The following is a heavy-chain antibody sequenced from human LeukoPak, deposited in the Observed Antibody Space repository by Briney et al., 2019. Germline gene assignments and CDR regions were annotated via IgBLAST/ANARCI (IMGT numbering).Heavy chain of an antibody. Sequence: GASVKVSCKASGGTFSSYAISWVRQAPGQGLEWMGWINPNSGGTNYAQKFQGRVTMTRDTSISTAYMELSRLRSDDTAVYYCARVTLWRGDGYKNPLYYFDYWGQGTLVTVSS. J-gene: IGHJ4*02. CDR3: ARVTLWRGDGYKNPLYYFDY. D-gene: IGHD5-24*01. CDR2: INPNSGGT. CDR1: GGTFSSYA. V-gene: IGHV1-2*02.